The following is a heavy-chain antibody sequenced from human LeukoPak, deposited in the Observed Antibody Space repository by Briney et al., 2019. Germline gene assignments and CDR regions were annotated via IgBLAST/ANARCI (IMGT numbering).Heavy chain of an antibody. CDR3: ARDDKRGYSYGWKY. J-gene: IGHJ4*02. D-gene: IGHD5-18*01. CDR2: ISSSSSYI. CDR1: GFTFSSYA. Sequence: GGSLRLSCAASGFTFSSYAMNWVRQAPGKGLEWVSSISSSSSYIYYADSVKGRFTISRDNAKNSLYLQMNSLRAEDTAVYYCARDDKRGYSYGWKYWGQGTLVTVSS. V-gene: IGHV3-21*01.